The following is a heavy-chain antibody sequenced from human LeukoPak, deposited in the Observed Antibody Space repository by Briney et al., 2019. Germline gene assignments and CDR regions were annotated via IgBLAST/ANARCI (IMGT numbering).Heavy chain of an antibody. CDR1: GGSISSYY. CDR3: ARLDSYGSKDD. J-gene: IGHJ4*02. V-gene: IGHV4-59*08. D-gene: IGHD3-16*01. Sequence: SETLSLTCTVSGGSISSYYWSWVRQPPGKGLEWIGYIYYSGSTKYNPSLKSRVTISVDTSKNQFSLNLSSVTAADTAVYYCARLDSYGSKDDWGQGTLVTVSS. CDR2: IYYSGST.